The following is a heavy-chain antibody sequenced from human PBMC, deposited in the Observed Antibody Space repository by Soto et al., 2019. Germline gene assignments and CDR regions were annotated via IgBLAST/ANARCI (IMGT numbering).Heavy chain of an antibody. V-gene: IGHV4-39*01. J-gene: IGHJ4*02. D-gene: IGHD6-13*01. Sequence: QLQLQESGPGLVKPSETLSLTCTVSGGSISSSNYYWGWIRQPPGKGQEWIGIIYYSGSTYYNPSLKSRVTISVDTSKNQFSLKLSSVTAADTAVYYCARRGSSSWYGYWGQGTLVTVSS. CDR1: GGSISSSNYY. CDR2: IYYSGST. CDR3: ARRGSSSWYGY.